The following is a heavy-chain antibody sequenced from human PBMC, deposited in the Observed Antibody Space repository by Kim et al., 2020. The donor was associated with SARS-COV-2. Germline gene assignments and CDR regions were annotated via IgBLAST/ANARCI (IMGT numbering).Heavy chain of an antibody. CDR2: INPSGGST. CDR1: GYTFTSYY. CDR3: ARPYCSSTSCYAFDH. V-gene: IGHV1-46*01. D-gene: IGHD2-2*01. J-gene: IGHJ4*02. Sequence: ASVKVSCKASGYTFTSYYMHWVRQAPGQGLEWMGIINPSGGSTSYAQKFQGRVTMTRDTSTSTVYMELSSLRSEDTAVYYCARPYCSSTSCYAFDHWGQGTLVTVSS.